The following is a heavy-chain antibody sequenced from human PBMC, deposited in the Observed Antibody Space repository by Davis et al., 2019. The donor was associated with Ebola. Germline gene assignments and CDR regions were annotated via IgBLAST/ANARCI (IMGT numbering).Heavy chain of an antibody. D-gene: IGHD5-12*01. V-gene: IGHV1-69*13. CDR3: ARVRYSGYEPLAFDI. CDR1: GGTFSSYA. J-gene: IGHJ3*02. CDR2: IIPIFGTA. Sequence: AASVKVSCKASGGTFSSYAISWVRQAPGQGLEWMGGIIPIFGTANYAQKFQGRVTITADESTSTAYMELSSLRSEDTAVYYCARVRYSGYEPLAFDIWGQGTMVTVSS.